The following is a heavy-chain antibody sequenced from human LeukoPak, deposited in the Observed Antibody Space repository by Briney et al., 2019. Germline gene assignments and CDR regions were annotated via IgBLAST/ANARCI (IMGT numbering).Heavy chain of an antibody. D-gene: IGHD6-19*01. Sequence: GGSLRLSCAASGFTFSSYAMSWVRQAPGKGLEWVSAISGSGGSTYYADSVKGRFTISRDNSKNTLYLQMNSLRAEDTAVYYCARDVISSGWYSDYWGQGTLVTVSS. V-gene: IGHV3-23*01. J-gene: IGHJ4*02. CDR1: GFTFSSYA. CDR2: ISGSGGST. CDR3: ARDVISSGWYSDY.